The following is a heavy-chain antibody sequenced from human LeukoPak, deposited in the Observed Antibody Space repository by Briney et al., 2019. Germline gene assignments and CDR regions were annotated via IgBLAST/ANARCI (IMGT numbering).Heavy chain of an antibody. Sequence: GGSLRLSCAASGFTFSSYDMHWVRHATGKGLEWVSAIGTAGDTYYPGSVKGRFTISRENAKTSLYLQMNSLRAEDTAVYYYARESPHCSGVSCFFDYWGQGTLVTVSS. J-gene: IGHJ4*02. CDR1: GFTFSSYD. D-gene: IGHD2-15*01. CDR2: IGTAGDT. CDR3: ARESPHCSGVSCFFDY. V-gene: IGHV3-13*04.